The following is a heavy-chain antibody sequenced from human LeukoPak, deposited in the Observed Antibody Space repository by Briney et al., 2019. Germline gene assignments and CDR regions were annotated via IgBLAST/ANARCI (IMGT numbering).Heavy chain of an antibody. V-gene: IGHV1-18*01. CDR3: ARDLGGSFGGY. Sequence: ASVKVSCKASGYTFTSYGISWVRQAPGQGLEWMGWISTYNGDTNYAQKSQGRVTMTRDTSTSTVYMELNTLRSDDTAMYYCARDLGGSFGGYWGQGTLVTVSS. J-gene: IGHJ4*02. D-gene: IGHD1-26*01. CDR2: ISTYNGDT. CDR1: GYTFTSYG.